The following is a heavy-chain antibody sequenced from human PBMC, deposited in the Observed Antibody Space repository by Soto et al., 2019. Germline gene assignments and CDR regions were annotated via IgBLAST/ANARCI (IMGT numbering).Heavy chain of an antibody. CDR3: ATIGTAGP. D-gene: IGHD6-13*01. CDR1: GFIFSSYW. CDR2: ISSDGSIT. V-gene: IGHV3-74*01. J-gene: IGHJ4*02. Sequence: GGSLRLSCAASGFIFSSYWMHWVRQAPGKGLVWVSRISSDGSITTYADSVKGRFTISRDNAKNTLYLQMNSLRAEDTAVYYCATIGTAGPWGQGTLVTVSS.